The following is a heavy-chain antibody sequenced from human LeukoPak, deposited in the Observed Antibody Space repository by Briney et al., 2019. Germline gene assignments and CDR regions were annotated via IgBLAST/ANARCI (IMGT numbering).Heavy chain of an antibody. Sequence: GGSLRLSCAASGFTFSNYAMNWVRQAPGEGLEWVSIISGSVVATYYADSVKGRFTISRDNSKNTLYLQMNSLRAEDTAVYYCAKGTTIFLRYFDYWGQGTLVTVSS. CDR1: GFTFSNYA. J-gene: IGHJ4*02. V-gene: IGHV3-23*01. CDR2: ISGSVVAT. CDR3: AKGTTIFLRYFDY. D-gene: IGHD2/OR15-2a*01.